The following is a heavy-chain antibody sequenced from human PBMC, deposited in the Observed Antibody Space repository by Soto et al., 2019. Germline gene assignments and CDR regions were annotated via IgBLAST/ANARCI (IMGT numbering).Heavy chain of an antibody. CDR2: ISSSDSST. J-gene: IGHJ5*02. D-gene: IGHD1-1*01. V-gene: IGHV3-23*01. CDR3: AKVGTWFDP. Sequence: PGGSLRLSCAASGFTFSSHAMSWVRQAPGKGLEWVSVISSSDSSTSYADSVKGRFTISRDNSKNTLYLQMNSLRAEDTAVYYCAKVGTWFDPWGQGTLVTVYS. CDR1: GFTFSSHA.